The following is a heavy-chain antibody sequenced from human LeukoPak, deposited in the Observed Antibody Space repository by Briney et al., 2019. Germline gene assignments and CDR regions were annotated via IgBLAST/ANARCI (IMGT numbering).Heavy chain of an antibody. D-gene: IGHD2-8*01. V-gene: IGHV3-20*04. Sequence: GGSLRLSCAASGFTFDDYGMSWVRQAPGKGLEWVSGINWNGGSTGYADSVKGRFTISRDNSKNTLYLQMNSLRAEDTAIYYCAKGPNRFYMDVSGKGTTVIISS. CDR3: AKGPNRFYMDV. CDR2: INWNGGST. J-gene: IGHJ6*03. CDR1: GFTFDDYG.